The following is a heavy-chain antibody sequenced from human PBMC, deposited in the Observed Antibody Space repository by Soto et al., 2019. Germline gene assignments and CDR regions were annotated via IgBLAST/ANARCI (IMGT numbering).Heavy chain of an antibody. D-gene: IGHD5-12*01. CDR3: ANGYDYSSEDY. CDR2: ISGSGGST. J-gene: IGHJ4*02. CDR1: GFTFSSYA. Sequence: SLRLSCAASGFTFSSYAMSWVRQAPGKGLEWVSAISGSGGSTYYADPVKGRFTISRDNSKNTLYLQMNSLRAEDTAVYYCANGYDYSSEDYWGQGTLVTVSS. V-gene: IGHV3-23*01.